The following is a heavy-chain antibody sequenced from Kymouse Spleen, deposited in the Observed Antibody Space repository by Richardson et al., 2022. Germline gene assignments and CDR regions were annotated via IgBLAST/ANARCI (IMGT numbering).Heavy chain of an antibody. CDR2: INHSGST. Sequence: QVQLQQWGAGLLKPSETLSLTCAVYGGSFSGYYWSWIRQPPGKGLEWIGEINHSGSTNYNPSLKSRVTISVDTSKNQFSLKLSSVTAADTAVYYCARRGSGSYPFDYWGQGTLVTVSS. D-gene: IGHD3-10*01. J-gene: IGHJ4*02. CDR3: ARRGSGSYPFDY. CDR1: GGSFSGYY. V-gene: IGHV4-34*01.